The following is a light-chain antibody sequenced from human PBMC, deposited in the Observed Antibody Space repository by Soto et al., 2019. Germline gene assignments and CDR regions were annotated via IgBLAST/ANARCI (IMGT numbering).Light chain of an antibody. Sequence: EIVLTQSPGTLSLSPGERATLSCRASQSVSSSYLAWYQQQPGQAPRLLIYGASSRATGIPDRFSGSGSGTDFTLTIIRLEPEDFAVYYCQQYGSSPLLYTFGQGTKLEIK. CDR2: GAS. J-gene: IGKJ2*01. CDR3: QQYGSSPLLYT. CDR1: QSVSSSY. V-gene: IGKV3-20*01.